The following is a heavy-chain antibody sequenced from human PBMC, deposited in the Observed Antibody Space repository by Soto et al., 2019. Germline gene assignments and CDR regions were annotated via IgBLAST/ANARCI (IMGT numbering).Heavy chain of an antibody. CDR2: IYYSGST. J-gene: IGHJ4*02. D-gene: IGHD2-8*01. CDR1: DGSISSSSYY. V-gene: IGHV4-39*01. CDR3: ASGVGDCTNGVCYGFDY. Sequence: QLQLQESGPGLVKPSETLSLTCTVSDGSISSSSYYWGWIRQPPGKGLEWIGSIYYSGSTYYNPSLKSRVTISVDTSKNQFSLKLSSVTAADTAVYYCASGVGDCTNGVCYGFDYWGQRTLVTVSS.